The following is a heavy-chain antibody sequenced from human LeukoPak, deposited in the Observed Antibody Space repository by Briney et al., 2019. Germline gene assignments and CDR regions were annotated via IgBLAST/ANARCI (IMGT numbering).Heavy chain of an antibody. Sequence: GGSLRLSCAASGFTLSSCWMHWVRQAPGKGLVWVSRINSDGSSTSYADSVKGRFTISRDNAKNTLYLQMNSLRAEDTAVYYWARGTGFGELSDYWGQGTLVTVSS. CDR2: INSDGSST. CDR1: GFTLSSCW. J-gene: IGHJ4*02. V-gene: IGHV3-74*01. CDR3: ARGTGFGELSDY. D-gene: IGHD3-10*01.